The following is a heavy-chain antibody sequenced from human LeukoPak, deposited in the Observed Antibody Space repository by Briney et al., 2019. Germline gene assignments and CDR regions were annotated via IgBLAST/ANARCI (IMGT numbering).Heavy chain of an antibody. J-gene: IGHJ6*02. V-gene: IGHV3-72*01. CDR2: IRDKGSSHTT. D-gene: IGHD2-21*01. CDR3: ARGPGRGGEMDV. CDR1: GFAFSDHC. Sequence: GGSLRLSRAASGFAFSDHCMDWVRQAPGEGLEWVARIRDKGSSHTTEYAASVKGRFTISRDDSKNSLYLQMNSLKIQDTAVYYCARGPGRGGEMDVWGQGTTVTVSS.